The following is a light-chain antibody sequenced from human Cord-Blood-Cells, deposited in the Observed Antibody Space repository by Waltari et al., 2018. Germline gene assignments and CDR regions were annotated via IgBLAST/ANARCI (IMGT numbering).Light chain of an antibody. CDR1: SSDVGSSNI. V-gene: IGLV2-23*01. CDR3: CSYAGSSTYV. CDR2: EGS. J-gene: IGLJ1*01. Sequence: QSALPQPASVSGSPGQSITISCTGTSSDVGSSNIVPWYQQHPGKAPKLMIYEGSKRPSGVSNRFSGSKSGNTASLTISGLQAEDEADYYCCSYAGSSTYVFGTGTKVTVL.